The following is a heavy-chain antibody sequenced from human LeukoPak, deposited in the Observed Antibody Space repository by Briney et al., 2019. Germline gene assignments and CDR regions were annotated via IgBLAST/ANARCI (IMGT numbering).Heavy chain of an antibody. D-gene: IGHD1-26*01. Sequence: GASVKVSCKAPGYTFINYGLTWVRQAPGQGFEWMGWISAYTGSTNYAQKLQGRVTMPTDPSTSTAYMDLRSLRSDDTAVYYCARTVGATGAFDIWGQGTMVIVSS. CDR2: ISAYTGST. J-gene: IGHJ3*02. CDR1: GYTFINYG. CDR3: ARTVGATGAFDI. V-gene: IGHV1-18*01.